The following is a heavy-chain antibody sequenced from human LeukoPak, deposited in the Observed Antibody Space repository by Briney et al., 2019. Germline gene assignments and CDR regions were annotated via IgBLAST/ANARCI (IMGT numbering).Heavy chain of an antibody. Sequence: ASVTVSCKTSGYTFTAYYVHWVGQVPGQGLQWVGWINPNTGGTNYAETFQGRVTVTRDTSISTAYLELTGLRSDDTAVYYCMRSSGGSGKWGDNWFDPWGQGTLVTVSS. V-gene: IGHV1-2*02. CDR1: GYTFTAYY. CDR2: INPNTGGT. CDR3: MRSSGGSGKWGDNWFDP. D-gene: IGHD3-10*01. J-gene: IGHJ5*02.